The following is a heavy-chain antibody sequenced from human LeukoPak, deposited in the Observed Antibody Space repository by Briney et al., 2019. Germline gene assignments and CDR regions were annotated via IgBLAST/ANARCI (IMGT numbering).Heavy chain of an antibody. D-gene: IGHD6-13*01. V-gene: IGHV1-2*02. CDR1: GYTFIDYF. J-gene: IGHJ4*02. CDR3: ARAQYLTAPAGTFANS. Sequence: GSITDSCMASGYTFIDYFLHAVRRAPGQEFELMGWINPTSGATHYIQSFQGRVTMTRDTSLSIAYLQLNSLTSDDTAMYYCARAQYLTAPAGTFANSWGQGTLVTVSS. CDR2: INPTSGAT.